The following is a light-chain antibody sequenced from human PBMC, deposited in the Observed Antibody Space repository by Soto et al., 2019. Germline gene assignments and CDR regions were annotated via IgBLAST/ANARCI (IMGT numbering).Light chain of an antibody. J-gene: IGLJ1*01. Sequence: QSALTQPASVSGSPGQSITISCTGTSSDVGGSNYVSWYQQHPGKAPKLIISDVSYRPSGVSNRFSGSKSGITASLTISGLQVEDEADYYCSSYTSSSTYVFGTGTKLTVL. CDR3: SSYTSSSTYV. CDR1: SSDVGGSNY. V-gene: IGLV2-14*01. CDR2: DVS.